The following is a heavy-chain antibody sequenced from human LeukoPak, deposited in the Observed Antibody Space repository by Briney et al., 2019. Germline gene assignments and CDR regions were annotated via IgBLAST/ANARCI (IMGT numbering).Heavy chain of an antibody. CDR3: ARPRPDNGPEKTGWFYYYYMDV. D-gene: IGHD6-19*01. CDR1: GYSFTSYW. J-gene: IGHJ6*03. V-gene: IGHV5-51*01. CDR2: IYPGDSDT. Sequence: GESLKISCKGSGYSFTSYWIGWVRQMPGKGLEWMGIIYPGDSDTRYSPSFQGQVTISADKSISTAYLQWSSLTASDTAMYYCARPRPDNGPEKTGWFYYYYMDVGGKATTVTVSS.